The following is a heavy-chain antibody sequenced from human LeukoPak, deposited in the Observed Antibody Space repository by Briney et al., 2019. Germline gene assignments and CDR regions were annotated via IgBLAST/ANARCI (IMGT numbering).Heavy chain of an antibody. V-gene: IGHV3-13*01. CDR3: ARGGIQVSGIDEFDY. D-gene: IGHD6-19*01. Sequence: GGSLRLSCAASRFTFIDYDMHWVRQVIGKGLEWVSAIGIRGDTHYSGSVKGRFTISRENAESSLYLQMNSLRAEDTAVYYCARGGIQVSGIDEFDYWGQETLVTVSS. CDR1: RFTFIDYD. J-gene: IGHJ4*02. CDR2: IGIRGDT.